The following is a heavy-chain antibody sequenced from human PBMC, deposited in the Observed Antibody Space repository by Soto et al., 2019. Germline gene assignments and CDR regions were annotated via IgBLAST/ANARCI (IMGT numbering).Heavy chain of an antibody. CDR3: EKNAWAVPAANNFDY. CDR2: ISGSGGST. CDR1: GFTFSSYA. Sequence: GGLLPSCSASGFTFSSYAMSWVRQAAGKGLEWVSAISGSGGSTYYADSVKGRFTISRDNSKNTLYLQMNSLRAEDTAVYYCEKNAWAVPAANNFDYWGQGTLVTVYS. J-gene: IGHJ4*02. V-gene: IGHV3-23*01. D-gene: IGHD2-2*01.